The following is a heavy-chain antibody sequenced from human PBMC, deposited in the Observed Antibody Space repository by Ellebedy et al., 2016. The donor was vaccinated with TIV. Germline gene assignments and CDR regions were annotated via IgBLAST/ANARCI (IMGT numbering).Heavy chain of an antibody. D-gene: IGHD5-18*01. CDR3: ASSRGYSYGLGDGMDV. Sequence: MPSETLSLTCTVSGGSISSYYWSRIRQSPGKGLEWIGYIYYSGSTNYNPSLKSRVTISVDTSKNQFSLKLSSVTAADTAVYYCASSRGYSYGLGDGMDVWGQGTTVTVSS. CDR1: GGSISSYY. CDR2: IYYSGST. V-gene: IGHV4-59*12. J-gene: IGHJ6*02.